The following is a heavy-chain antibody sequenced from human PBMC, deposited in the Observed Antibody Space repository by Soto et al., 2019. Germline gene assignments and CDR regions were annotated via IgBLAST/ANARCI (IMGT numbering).Heavy chain of an antibody. CDR3: ARHTPAISISDH. CDR1: GGSISSSSYY. CDR2: IYYSGST. Sequence: PSETLSLTCTVSGGSISSSSYYWGWIRQPPGKGLEWIGSIYYSGSTYHNPSLKSRVTISVDTSKNQFSLKLSSVTAADTAVYYCARHTPAISISDHWGQGTLVTV. J-gene: IGHJ4*02. D-gene: IGHD2-15*01. V-gene: IGHV4-39*01.